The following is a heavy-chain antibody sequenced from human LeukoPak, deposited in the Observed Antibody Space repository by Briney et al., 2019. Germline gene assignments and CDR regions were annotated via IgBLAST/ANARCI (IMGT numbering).Heavy chain of an antibody. D-gene: IGHD6-19*01. J-gene: IGHJ4*02. CDR3: ARASSGWYGLFDY. CDR2: IYTSGST. V-gene: IGHV4-61*02. Sequence: SQTLSLTCTVSGGSISSGSYYWSWIRQPAGKGLEWIGRIYTSGSTNYNPSLKSRVTISVDTSKNQFSVKVTSVTAADTAVYYCARASSGWYGLFDYWGQGTPVTVSS. CDR1: GGSISSGSYY.